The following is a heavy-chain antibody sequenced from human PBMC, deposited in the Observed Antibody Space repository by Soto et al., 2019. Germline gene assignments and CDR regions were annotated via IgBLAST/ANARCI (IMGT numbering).Heavy chain of an antibody. V-gene: IGHV4-30-4*01. CDR1: GGSISSGDYY. D-gene: IGHD6-13*01. CDR2: IYYSGST. Sequence: QVQLQESGPGLVKPSQTLSLTCTVSGGSISSGDYYWSWIRQPPGKGLEWIGYIYYSGSTYYNPSLTRRVTISVDTSKTQFSLKLSSVTAADTAVYYCARERPDGSRLDPWGQGTLVTVSS. CDR3: ARERPDGSRLDP. J-gene: IGHJ5*02.